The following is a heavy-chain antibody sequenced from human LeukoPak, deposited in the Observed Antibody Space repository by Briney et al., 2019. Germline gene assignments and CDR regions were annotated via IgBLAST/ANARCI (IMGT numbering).Heavy chain of an antibody. J-gene: IGHJ6*03. Sequence: PSETLSPTCTVSGGSISSSSYYWGWIRQPPGKGLEWIGSIYYSGSTYYNPSLKSRVTISVDTSKNQFSLKLSSVTAADTAVYYCARSHYYDSSGYYFNYYYYYMDVWGKGTTVTVSS. V-gene: IGHV4-39*07. CDR3: ARSHYYDSSGYYFNYYYYYMDV. D-gene: IGHD3-22*01. CDR1: GGSISSSSYY. CDR2: IYYSGST.